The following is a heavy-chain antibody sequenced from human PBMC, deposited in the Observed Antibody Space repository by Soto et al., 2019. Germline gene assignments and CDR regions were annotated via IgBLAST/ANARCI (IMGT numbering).Heavy chain of an antibody. CDR1: GGSISSGGYY. CDR3: ARYAYRGDSRNYGMDV. V-gene: IGHV4-31*03. D-gene: IGHD2-21*02. J-gene: IGHJ6*02. CDR2: IYYSGST. Sequence: SETLSLTCTVSGGSISSGGYYWSWIRQHPGKGLEWIGYIYYSGSTYYNPSLKSRVTISVDTSRNQFSLKLSSVTAEDTAVYFCARYAYRGDSRNYGMDVWGQGTMVTVSS.